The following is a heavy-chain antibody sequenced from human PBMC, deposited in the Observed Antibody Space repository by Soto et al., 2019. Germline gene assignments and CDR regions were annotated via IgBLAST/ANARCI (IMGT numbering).Heavy chain of an antibody. J-gene: IGHJ4*02. CDR2: IWSDGSRK. V-gene: IGHV3-33*01. CDR1: GFTFRSYG. D-gene: IGHD2-21*01. Sequence: PGGSLRLSCAASGFTFRSYGMQWVRQAPGKGLEWVAVIWSDGSRKYYAASVEGRVTISRDNSDNTLYLQMDSLRVEDTALYYCARDRGDCPGEHCCYYFDLWGRGTLVTVSS. CDR3: ARDRGDCPGEHCCYYFDL.